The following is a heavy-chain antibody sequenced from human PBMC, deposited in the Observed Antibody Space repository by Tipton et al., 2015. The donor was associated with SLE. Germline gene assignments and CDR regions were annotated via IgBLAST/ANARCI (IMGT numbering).Heavy chain of an antibody. CDR1: GFTFSSYA. V-gene: IGHV3-23*01. Sequence: SLRLSCAASGFTFSSYAMSWVRQAPGKGLEWVSAISGSGGSTYYADSVKGRFTISRDNSKNTLYLQMNSLRAEDTAVYYCAKDPYSSSWYEGDFDYWGQGTLVTVSS. CDR3: AKDPYSSSWYEGDFDY. D-gene: IGHD6-13*01. CDR2: ISGSGGST. J-gene: IGHJ4*02.